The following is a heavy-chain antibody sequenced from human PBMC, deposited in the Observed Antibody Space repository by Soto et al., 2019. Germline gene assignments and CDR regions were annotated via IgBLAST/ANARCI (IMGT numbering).Heavy chain of an antibody. CDR3: ARHFFGVVANWFDP. D-gene: IGHD3-3*01. Sequence: SETLSLTCTVSGGSISTTSTYWGWIRQPPGKGLEWIGSVFYSGSTYYNRSLKSRVTISVDKSKNQFSLILNSVTDADTAVYYCARHFFGVVANWFDPWGQGTLVTVSS. CDR1: GGSISTTSTY. V-gene: IGHV4-39*01. CDR2: VFYSGST. J-gene: IGHJ5*02.